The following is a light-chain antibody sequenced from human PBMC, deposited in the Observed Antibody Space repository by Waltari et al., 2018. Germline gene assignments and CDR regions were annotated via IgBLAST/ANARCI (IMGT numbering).Light chain of an antibody. J-gene: IGLJ7*01. CDR2: EDT. CDR3: GTWDSSRRGAV. V-gene: IGLV1-51*02. CDR1: SSNLGNNY. Sequence: QSVLTQPPSVSAAPGQRVTISCSGGSSNLGNNYVSWYRQFPVTAPKLLIDEDTDRPSGSPGRCSGSKSGTSATLDITGLQAGDEADYYCGTWDSSRRGAVFGGGTHLTVL.